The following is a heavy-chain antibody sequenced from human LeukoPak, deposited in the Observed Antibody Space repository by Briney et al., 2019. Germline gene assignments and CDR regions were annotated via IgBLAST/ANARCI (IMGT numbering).Heavy chain of an antibody. D-gene: IGHD2-2*01. CDR3: ARDGFSTSRSGWFAP. V-gene: IGHV1-69*01. CDR2: IIPIFGTA. Sequence: SVKVSCKASGGTFSSYDISWVRQAPGQGLEWMGEIIPIFGTANYAQKYQGRVTLTADLSTRAAYMELRSLRSEDTAVYYCARDGFSTSRSGWFAPWGQGTLVIVSS. CDR1: GGTFSSYD. J-gene: IGHJ5*02.